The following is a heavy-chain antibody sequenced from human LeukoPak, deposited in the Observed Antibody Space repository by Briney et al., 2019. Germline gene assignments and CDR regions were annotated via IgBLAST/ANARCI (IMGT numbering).Heavy chain of an antibody. V-gene: IGHV3-23*01. CDR2: ISGSGGST. Sequence: GGSLRLSWAASGFTFSSYAMSWVRQAPGKGLEWVSAISGSGGSTYYADSVKGRFTISRDNSKNTLYLQMNSLRAEDTAVYYCAKATIAVYYYHYYGMDVWGQGTTVTVSS. CDR3: AKATIAVYYYHYYGMDV. J-gene: IGHJ6*02. D-gene: IGHD6-19*01. CDR1: GFTFSSYA.